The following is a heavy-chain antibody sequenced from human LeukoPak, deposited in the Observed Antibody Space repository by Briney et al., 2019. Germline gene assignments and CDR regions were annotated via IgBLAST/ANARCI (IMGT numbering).Heavy chain of an antibody. D-gene: IGHD5-12*01. CDR1: GGSISSHY. J-gene: IGHJ4*02. V-gene: IGHV4-59*11. CDR3: AGSSVDIVATIEGFDY. CDR2: IYYSGST. Sequence: SETLSLTCTVSGGSISSHYWSWIRQPPGKGLEWIGYIYYSGSTNYNPSLKSRVTISVDTSKNQFSLKLSSVTAADTAVYYCAGSSVDIVATIEGFDYWGQGTPVTVSS.